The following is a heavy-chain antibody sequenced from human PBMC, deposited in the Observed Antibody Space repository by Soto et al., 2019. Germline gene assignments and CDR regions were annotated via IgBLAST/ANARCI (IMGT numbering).Heavy chain of an antibody. V-gene: IGHV4-61*01. Sequence: QVQLQESGPGLVKPSETLSLTCTVSGGSVSSGSYYWSWIRQPPGKGLEYIGYLYYSGSTNYNPSLKSRVTISVDTPKNQFSLKPTSVTAANTAIYYCERGQAFGTGYYRMPYYFAYWGQGTLVTVSS. CDR2: LYYSGST. J-gene: IGHJ4*02. CDR1: GGSVSSGSYY. D-gene: IGHD3-9*01. CDR3: ERGQAFGTGYYRMPYYFAY.